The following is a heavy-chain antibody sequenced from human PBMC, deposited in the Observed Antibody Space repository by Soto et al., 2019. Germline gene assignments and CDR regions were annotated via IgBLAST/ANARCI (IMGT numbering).Heavy chain of an antibody. CDR1: GYTFTSYG. Sequence: ASVKVSCKASGYTFTSYGISWVRQAPGQGLEWMGWISAYNGNTNYAQKLQGRVTMTTDTSTSTAYMELRSLRSDDTAVYYCAKVFVFTIREGFDYWGLGTLVTVSS. D-gene: IGHD3-3*01. CDR2: ISAYNGNT. J-gene: IGHJ4*02. V-gene: IGHV1-18*01. CDR3: AKVFVFTIREGFDY.